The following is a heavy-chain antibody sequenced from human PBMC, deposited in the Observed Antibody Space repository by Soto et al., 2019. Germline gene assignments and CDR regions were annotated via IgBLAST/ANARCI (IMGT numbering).Heavy chain of an antibody. CDR3: ARDRGYSGYDSPRFYYGMDV. D-gene: IGHD5-12*01. J-gene: IGHJ6*02. V-gene: IGHV3-33*01. Sequence: QVQLVESGGGVVQPGRSLRLSCAASGFTFSSYGMHWVRQAPGKGLAWVAVIWYDGSNKWYADSVKGRFTISRDNSKNALYLQMTRLRAEDTAVYSCARDRGYSGYDSPRFYYGMDVWGQGTTVTVSS. CDR2: IWYDGSNK. CDR1: GFTFSSYG.